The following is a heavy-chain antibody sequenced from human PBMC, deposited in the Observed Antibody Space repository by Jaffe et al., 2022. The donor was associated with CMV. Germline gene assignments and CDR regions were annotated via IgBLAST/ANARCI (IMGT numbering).Heavy chain of an antibody. Sequence: QMQLVESGGGVVQPGTSLRLSCAASGITFTNNDMHWVRQAPGKGLEWVAVISWDAKNLYYADSVKGRFTISRDMSIKTLYLQMRGLRPEDTAVYYCVKDRGGYGDPLDFWGQGTLVTVSS. D-gene: IGHD3-16*01. J-gene: IGHJ4*02. CDR3: VKDRGGYGDPLDF. CDR1: GITFTNND. CDR2: ISWDAKNL. V-gene: IGHV3-30*18.